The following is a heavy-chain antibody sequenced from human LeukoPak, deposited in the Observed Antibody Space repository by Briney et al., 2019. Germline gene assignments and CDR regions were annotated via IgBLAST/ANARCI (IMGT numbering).Heavy chain of an antibody. CDR3: IKDMGFDLLKDAFDL. J-gene: IGHJ3*01. CDR1: GFSLDDYA. Sequence: GGSLRLSCAASGFSLDDYAMHWVRQAPGQGLEWVSSISWDGRNMAYAASVKGRFTISRDNAQDSLYLQMYSLKIEDTAFYYCIKDMGFDLLKDAFDLWGQGMLVTVSS. D-gene: IGHD1-26*01. V-gene: IGHV3-9*01. CDR2: ISWDGRNM.